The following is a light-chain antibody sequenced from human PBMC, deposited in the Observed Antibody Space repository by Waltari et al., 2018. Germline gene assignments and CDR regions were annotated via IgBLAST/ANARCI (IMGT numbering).Light chain of an antibody. Sequence: EIVMTQTPAILSVSPGARATLSCRASHSVSKNLAWYPQTPSQAPRLLSYGASTRATGVPAMFRGSGSGTEFTLTISSLQSEDFAVYYCQQCNDWPRTFGQGTKVEIK. V-gene: IGKV3D-15*01. CDR3: QQCNDWPRT. J-gene: IGKJ1*01. CDR2: GAS. CDR1: HSVSKN.